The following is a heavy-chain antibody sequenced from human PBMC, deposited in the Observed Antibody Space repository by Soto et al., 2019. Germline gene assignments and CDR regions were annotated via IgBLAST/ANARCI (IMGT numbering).Heavy chain of an antibody. CDR1: GYTFTSYA. CDR2: INAGNGNT. Sequence: ASVKVSCKASGYTFTSYAMHWVRQAPGQRLEWMGWINAGNGNTKYSQKFQGRVTITRDTSASTAYMELSSLTSEDTAVYYCARERVYDYVWGSYRSPGDVDYWGQGPLVTVSS. V-gene: IGHV1-3*01. CDR3: ARERVYDYVWGSYRSPGDVDY. D-gene: IGHD3-16*02. J-gene: IGHJ4*02.